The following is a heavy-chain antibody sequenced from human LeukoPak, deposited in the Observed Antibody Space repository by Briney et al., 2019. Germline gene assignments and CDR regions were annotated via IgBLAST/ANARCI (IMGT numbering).Heavy chain of an antibody. CDR2: IYHSGST. CDR3: TFSSSPYYYYYMDV. J-gene: IGHJ6*03. Sequence: ETLSLTCTVSGYSISSGYYWGWIRQPPGKGLEWIGSIYHSGSTYYNPPLKSRVTISVDTSKNQFSLKLSSVTAADTAVYYCTFSSSPYYYYYMDVWGKGTTVTVSS. D-gene: IGHD6-13*01. CDR1: GYSISSGYY. V-gene: IGHV4-38-2*02.